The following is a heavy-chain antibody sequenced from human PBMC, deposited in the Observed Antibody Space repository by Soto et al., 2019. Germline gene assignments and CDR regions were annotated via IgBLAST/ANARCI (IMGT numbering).Heavy chain of an antibody. J-gene: IGHJ4*02. Sequence: QVQLQESGPGLVKPSGTLSLTCAVSGGSISDNNWWSWVRQPPGKGLEWIGDIYHRGTTNYNPPLKSRVTISMDKSKNQISMVLNSVTAADSAVYYCARHIGVAGTRGFDYWGQGTLVTVSS. D-gene: IGHD6-19*01. CDR2: IYHRGTT. CDR3: ARHIGVAGTRGFDY. V-gene: IGHV4-4*02. CDR1: GGSISDNNW.